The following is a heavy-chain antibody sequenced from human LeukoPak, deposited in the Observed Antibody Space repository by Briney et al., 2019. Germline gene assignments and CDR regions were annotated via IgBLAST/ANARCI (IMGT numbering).Heavy chain of an antibody. CDR3: TRRKSGTSRRDS. D-gene: IGHD2-2*01. CDR1: GGSISSGGYY. V-gene: IGHV4-31*03. J-gene: IGHJ4*02. Sequence: SETLSLTCTVSGGSISSGGYYWSWIRQHPGKGLEWIGNIYYSGTTYYNPSLKSRVTISADTSKNQFSLRVTSLTAADTAVYYCTRRKSGTSRRDSWGQGTLVTVSS. CDR2: IYYSGTT.